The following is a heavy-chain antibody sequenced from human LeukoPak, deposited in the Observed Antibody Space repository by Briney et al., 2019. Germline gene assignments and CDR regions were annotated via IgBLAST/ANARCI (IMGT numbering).Heavy chain of an antibody. CDR2: IYYSGST. CDR3: ARTGARDCYASSWYWFDP. Sequence: SETLSLTCTVSGGSISNYYWSWIRQPPGKGLEWIGYIYYSGSTNYNPSLKSRVTISVDTSKNQFSLKLNSVTAADTAVYYCARTGARDCYASSWYWFDPWGQGSLVTVSS. J-gene: IGHJ5*02. V-gene: IGHV4-59*08. CDR1: GGSISNYY. D-gene: IGHD3-16*01.